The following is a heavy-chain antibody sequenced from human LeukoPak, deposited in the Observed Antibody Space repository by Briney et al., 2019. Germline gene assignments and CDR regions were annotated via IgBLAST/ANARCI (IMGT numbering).Heavy chain of an antibody. CDR2: FHYSGNT. V-gene: IGHV4-59*08. CDR3: ARHEPAVAGTEWFDP. Sequence: PSETLSLTCTVSGASISRYYWSWIRQPPGKGLEWIGYFHYSGNTNYNPSLSSRITMSVDTSKNQFSLKLNSVTAADTAVYYCARHEPAVAGTEWFDPWGQGTLVTVSS. J-gene: IGHJ5*02. CDR1: GASISRYY. D-gene: IGHD6-19*01.